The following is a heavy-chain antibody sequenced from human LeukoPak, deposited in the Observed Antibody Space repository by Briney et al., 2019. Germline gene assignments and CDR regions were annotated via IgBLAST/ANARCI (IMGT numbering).Heavy chain of an antibody. Sequence: ASVKVSCKASGYTFTSYYMHWVRQAPGQGLEWMGIINPSGGSTSYAQKFQGRVTMTRDMSTSTVYMELSSLRSEDTAVYYCARVGTYYDNSGYQWPHWFDPWGQGTLVTVSS. CDR2: INPSGGST. V-gene: IGHV1-46*01. D-gene: IGHD3-22*01. CDR1: GYTFTSYY. CDR3: ARVGTYYDNSGYQWPHWFDP. J-gene: IGHJ5*02.